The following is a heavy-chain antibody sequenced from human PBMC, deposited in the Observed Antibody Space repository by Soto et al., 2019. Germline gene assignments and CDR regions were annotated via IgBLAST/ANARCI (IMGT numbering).Heavy chain of an antibody. CDR1: GYTFTGYY. J-gene: IGHJ3*02. CDR2: IIPIFGTA. Sequence: GASVKVSCKASGYTFTGYYMHWVRQAPGQGLEWMGGIIPIFGTANYAQKFQGRVTITADESTSTAYMELSSLRSEDTAVYYCARRALDAFDIWGQGTMVTVSS. CDR3: ARRALDAFDI. V-gene: IGHV1-69*13.